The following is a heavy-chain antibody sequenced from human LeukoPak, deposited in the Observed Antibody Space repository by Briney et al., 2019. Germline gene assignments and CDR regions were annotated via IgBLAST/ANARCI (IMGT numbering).Heavy chain of an antibody. Sequence: SETLSLTCTVSGGSIGSSSYYWGWIRQPPGKGLEWIGSIYYSGSTYYNPSLKSRVTISVDTSKNQFSLKLSSVTAADTAVYYCARGRLHWDYWGQGTLVTVSS. CDR2: IYYSGST. CDR3: ARGRLHWDY. CDR1: GGSIGSSSYY. V-gene: IGHV4-39*07. D-gene: IGHD3-3*02. J-gene: IGHJ4*02.